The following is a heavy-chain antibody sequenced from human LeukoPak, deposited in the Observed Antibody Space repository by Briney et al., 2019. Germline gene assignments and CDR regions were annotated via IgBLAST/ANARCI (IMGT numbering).Heavy chain of an antibody. CDR3: ARNPNTLSPYCGGDCYPDDAFDI. Sequence: SETLSLTCTVSGGSISSYYWSWIRQPAGKGLEWIGRIYTSGSTNYNPSLKSRVTMSVDTYKNQFSLKLSSVTAADTAVYYCARNPNTLSPYCGGDCYPDDAFDIWGQGTMVTVSS. V-gene: IGHV4-4*07. D-gene: IGHD2-21*01. CDR1: GGSISSYY. J-gene: IGHJ3*02. CDR2: IYTSGST.